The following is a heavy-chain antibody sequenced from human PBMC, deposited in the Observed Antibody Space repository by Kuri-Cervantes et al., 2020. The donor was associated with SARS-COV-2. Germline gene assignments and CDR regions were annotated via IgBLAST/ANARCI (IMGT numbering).Heavy chain of an antibody. CDR1: GFTFNTYN. V-gene: IGHV3-21*06. D-gene: IGHD1-26*01. CDR2: IGPSNTYI. Sequence: GESLKISCTASGFTFNTYNMKWVRQAPGKGLEWVSGIGPSNTYIYYADSVKGRFIISRDNAKNSLYLQMNSLRAEDTAVYYCARDRVGLDYWGQGTLVTVSS. CDR3: ARDRVGLDY. J-gene: IGHJ4*02.